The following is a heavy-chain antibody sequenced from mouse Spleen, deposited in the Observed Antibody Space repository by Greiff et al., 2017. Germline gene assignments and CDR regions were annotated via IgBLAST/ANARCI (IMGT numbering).Heavy chain of an antibody. CDR3: ARSGYTGFAY. V-gene: IGHV14-1*02. CDR1: GFNIKDYY. Sequence: EVQGVESGAELVRPGALVKLSCKASGFNIKDYYMHWVKQRPEQGLEWIGWIDPENGNTIYDPKFQGKASITADTSSNTAYLQLSSLTSEDTAVYYCARSGYTGFAYWGQGTLVTVSA. J-gene: IGHJ3*01. D-gene: IGHD3-2*02. CDR2: IDPENGNT.